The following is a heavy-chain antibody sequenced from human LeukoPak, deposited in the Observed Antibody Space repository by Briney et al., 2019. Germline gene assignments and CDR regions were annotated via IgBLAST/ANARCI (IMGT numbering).Heavy chain of an antibody. Sequence: GGSLRLSCAASGFTFSNYGMHWVRQAPGKGLEWVAVIWYGGSKKYYADSVKGRFTISRDNSENTLYLQMNSVRVEDTAVYYCARDERSRYFDLWGRGTLVTVSS. CDR2: IWYGGSKK. V-gene: IGHV3-33*01. J-gene: IGHJ2*01. CDR3: ARDERSRYFDL. CDR1: GFTFSNYG.